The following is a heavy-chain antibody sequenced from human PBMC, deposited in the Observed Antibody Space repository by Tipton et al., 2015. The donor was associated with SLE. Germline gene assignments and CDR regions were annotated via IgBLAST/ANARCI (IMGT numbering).Heavy chain of an antibody. D-gene: IGHD1-14*01. J-gene: IGHJ4*02. CDR2: IYPGDSDT. CDR1: GYDFSNYW. CDR3: TRLYNAGHSDY. V-gene: IGHV5-51*03. Sequence: QLVQSGAALIKPGESLRISCKGSGYDFSNYWIGWVRQMPGKGLEWMGIIYPGDSDTRYSPSFQGHVTISADMSTSAAYLQWSSLKASDSAIYYCTRLYNAGHSDYWGQGTLVTVSS.